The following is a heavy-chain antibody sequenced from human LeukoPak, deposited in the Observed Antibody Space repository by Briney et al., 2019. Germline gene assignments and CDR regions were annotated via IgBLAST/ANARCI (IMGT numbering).Heavy chain of an antibody. D-gene: IGHD5-18*01. CDR2: IYYSGST. CDR1: GGSISSSSYY. Sequence: SETLSLTCTVSGGSISSSSYYWGWIRQPPGKGLEWIGSIYYSGSTNYNPSLKSRVTISVDTSKNQFSLKLSSVTAADTAVYYCARGYGTAMVPLFDYWGQGTLVTVSS. V-gene: IGHV4-39*07. CDR3: ARGYGTAMVPLFDY. J-gene: IGHJ4*02.